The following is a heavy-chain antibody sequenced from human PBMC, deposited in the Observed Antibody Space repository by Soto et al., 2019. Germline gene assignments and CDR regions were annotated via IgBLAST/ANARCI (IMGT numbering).Heavy chain of an antibody. D-gene: IGHD2-2*01. CDR1: GGTFSSYA. CDR3: ARSQGSSTSLEIYYYYYYGMDV. V-gene: IGHV1-69*01. Sequence: QVQLVQSGAEVKKPGSSVKVSCKASGGTFSSYAISWVRQAPGQGLEWMGGIIPIPGTATYAQKFQGRVTITADESPSTASMELSSLRSEDTAVYYCARSQGSSTSLEIYYYYYYGMDVWGQGTTVTVSS. J-gene: IGHJ6*02. CDR2: IIPIPGTA.